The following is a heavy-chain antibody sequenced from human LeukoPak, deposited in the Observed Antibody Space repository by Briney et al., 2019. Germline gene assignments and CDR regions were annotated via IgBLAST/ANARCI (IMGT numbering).Heavy chain of an antibody. V-gene: IGHV3-30*17. CDR3: AKDEGTIWNSKNDPFDI. J-gene: IGHJ3*02. CDR1: GFTFGDHA. D-gene: IGHD1-7*01. Sequence: GGSLRLSCAASGFTFGDHAMHWVRQAPGMGLEWVAVISKDGSKTFYAGSVEGRFTFSRDNSENTLYLQMYYLKPEDTAVYYCAKDEGTIWNSKNDPFDIWGQGTMVTVSS. CDR2: ISKDGSKT.